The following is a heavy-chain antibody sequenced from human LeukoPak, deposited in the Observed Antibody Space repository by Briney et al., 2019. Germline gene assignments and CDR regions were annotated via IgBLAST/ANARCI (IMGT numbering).Heavy chain of an antibody. Sequence: GASVKVPCKASGYAFTGYYMHWVRQAPGQGLEWMGWINPNSGGTNYAQKFQGRFTITSDTSISTAYMELSRLRSDDTAVYYCARMGGLYYGSGSPDYWGQGTLVTVSS. D-gene: IGHD3-10*01. CDR1: GYAFTGYY. V-gene: IGHV1-2*02. CDR2: INPNSGGT. CDR3: ARMGGLYYGSGSPDY. J-gene: IGHJ4*02.